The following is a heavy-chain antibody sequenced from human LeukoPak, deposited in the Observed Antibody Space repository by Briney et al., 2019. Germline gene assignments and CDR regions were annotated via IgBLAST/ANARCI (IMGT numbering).Heavy chain of an antibody. CDR3: ARAVKMYSSGWYWVDY. CDR2: ISSSSSYI. Sequence: GGSLRLSCAASGFTFSSYSMNWVRQAPGKGLEWVSSISSSSSYINYADSVKGRFTISRDNAKNSLYLQMNSLRAEDTAVYYCARAVKMYSSGWYWVDYWGQGTLVTVSS. D-gene: IGHD6-19*01. CDR1: GFTFSSYS. V-gene: IGHV3-21*01. J-gene: IGHJ4*02.